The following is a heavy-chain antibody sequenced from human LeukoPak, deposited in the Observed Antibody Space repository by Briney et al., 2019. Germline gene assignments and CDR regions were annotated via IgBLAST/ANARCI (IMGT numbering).Heavy chain of an antibody. J-gene: IGHJ5*02. CDR1: GFTFSSYA. D-gene: IGHD3-16*02. CDR2: ISGGSHSA. V-gene: IGHV3-23*01. Sequence: GGSLRLSCAASGFTFSSYAMSWVRQAPGKGLEWVSAISGGSHSAYYADSVEGRFTISRDNSKNTLYLQMNSLRAEDTAVYYCARDGDDYVWGNYRNSNWFDPWGQGTLVTVSS. CDR3: ARDGDDYVWGNYRNSNWFDP.